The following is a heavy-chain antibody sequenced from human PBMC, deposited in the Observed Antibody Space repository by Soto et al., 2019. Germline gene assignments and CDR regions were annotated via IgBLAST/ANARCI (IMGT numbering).Heavy chain of an antibody. CDR3: ARGQGAAAGHSNFDY. CDR2: IYDSGNT. CDR1: GGSISGTTYS. Sequence: QLQLQESGSGLLKPSQTLSLTCAVSGGSISGTTYSWSWIRQPPGKGLEWIGYIYDSGNTYYNASLKSQFSISVDMSKNQFSLKLSSVTAADTAVYYCARGQGAAAGHSNFDYWGQGALVTVSS. J-gene: IGHJ4*02. D-gene: IGHD6-13*01. V-gene: IGHV4-30-2*01.